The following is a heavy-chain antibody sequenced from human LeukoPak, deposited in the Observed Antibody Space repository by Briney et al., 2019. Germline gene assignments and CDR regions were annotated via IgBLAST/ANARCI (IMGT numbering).Heavy chain of an antibody. D-gene: IGHD4/OR15-4a*01. CDR3: AKWRIRVTTNYIDF. J-gene: IGHJ4*02. V-gene: IGHV3-48*01. CDR1: GFTFSSYS. Sequence: PGGSLRLSCAASGFTFSSYSMNWVRQAPGKGLEWVSYISSSSSTIYYADSVKGRFTISRDNSKNTLYLQMNSLRAEDTAVYYCAKWRIRVTTNYIDFWGQGTLVTVSS. CDR2: ISSSSSTI.